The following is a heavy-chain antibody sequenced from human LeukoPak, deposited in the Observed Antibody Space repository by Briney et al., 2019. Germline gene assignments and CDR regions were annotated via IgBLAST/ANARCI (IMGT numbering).Heavy chain of an antibody. CDR3: ATGVYCATTTCPGYGNYYYFMDV. V-gene: IGHV1-24*01. D-gene: IGHD2-21*01. CDR1: GFTLSELS. CDR2: FDPKVGVA. J-gene: IGHJ6*03. Sequence: ASVKVSCKVSGFTLSELSIHWVRQAPGKGLEWVGGFDPKVGVAVYAERFRDRVTLTDDRSSNTAYMDLSRLGADDTAVYYCATGVYCATTTCPGYGNYYYFMDVWGEGTTVTV.